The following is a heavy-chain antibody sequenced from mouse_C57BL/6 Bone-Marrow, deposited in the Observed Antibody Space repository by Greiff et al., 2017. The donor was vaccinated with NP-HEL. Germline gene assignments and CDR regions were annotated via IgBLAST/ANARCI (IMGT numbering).Heavy chain of an antibody. CDR3: ARDYDYDGAY. J-gene: IGHJ3*01. Sequence: QVQLKESGAELARPGASVKLSCKASGYTFTSYGISWVKQRTGQGLEWIGEIYPRSGNTYYNEKFKGKATLTADKSSSTAYMELRSLTSEDSAVYFCARDYDYDGAYWGQGTLVTVSA. D-gene: IGHD2-4*01. CDR2: IYPRSGNT. CDR1: GYTFTSYG. V-gene: IGHV1-81*01.